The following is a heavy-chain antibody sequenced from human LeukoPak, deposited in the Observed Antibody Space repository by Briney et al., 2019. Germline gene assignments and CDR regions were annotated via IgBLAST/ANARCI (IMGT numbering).Heavy chain of an antibody. J-gene: IGHJ4*02. Sequence: GGSLRLSCAASGFTFTNYWMSWVRQAPGKGLEWVSAISGSGGSTYYADSVKGRFTISRDNSKNTLYLQMNSLRAEDTAVYYCAKPYITMVRGAVDYWGQGTLVTVSS. V-gene: IGHV3-23*01. CDR3: AKPYITMVRGAVDY. CDR2: ISGSGGST. D-gene: IGHD3-10*01. CDR1: GFTFTNYW.